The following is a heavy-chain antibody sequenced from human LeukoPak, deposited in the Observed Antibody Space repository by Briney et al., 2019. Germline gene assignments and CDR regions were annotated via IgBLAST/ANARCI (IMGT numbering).Heavy chain of an antibody. Sequence: GGSLRLSCAASGITVSTNYMSWVRQAPGKGLEWVSIIYSGGATYYADSVKGRFTISRDNSKNTLYLQMNSLRAEDTAVYYCAKDRSPGYSSSWFYFDYWGQGTLVTVSS. V-gene: IGHV3-53*01. J-gene: IGHJ4*02. CDR3: AKDRSPGYSSSWFYFDY. CDR2: IYSGGAT. CDR1: GITVSTNY. D-gene: IGHD6-13*01.